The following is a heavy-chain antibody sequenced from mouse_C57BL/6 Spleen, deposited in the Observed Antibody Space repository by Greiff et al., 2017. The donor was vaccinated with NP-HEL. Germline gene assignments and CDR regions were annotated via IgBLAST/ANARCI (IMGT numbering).Heavy chain of an antibody. CDR1: GYTFTSYW. CDR3: ARGAYDAGDY. CDR2: IDPSDSYT. D-gene: IGHD2-12*01. Sequence: QVQLKQPGAELVMPGASVKLSCKASGYTFTSYWMHWVKQRPGQGLEWIGEIDPSDSYTNYNQKFKGKSTLTVDKSSSTAYMQLSSLTSEDSAVYYCARGAYDAGDYWGRGTTLTVSS. V-gene: IGHV1-69*01. J-gene: IGHJ2*01.